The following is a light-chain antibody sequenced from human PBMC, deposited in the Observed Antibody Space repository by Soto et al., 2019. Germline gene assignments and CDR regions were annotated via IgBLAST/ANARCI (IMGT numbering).Light chain of an antibody. CDR1: QSVSSN. J-gene: IGKJ2*01. CDR3: QQYNNWPPTYT. CDR2: GAS. V-gene: IGKV3-15*01. Sequence: EIVMTQSPATLSVFPGERATLSCRASQSVSSNLAGYQQKPGQAPRLLIYGASTRATGIPARFSGSGSGTEFTLTISSLQSEDFAVYYCQQYNNWPPTYTFGQGTKLEIK.